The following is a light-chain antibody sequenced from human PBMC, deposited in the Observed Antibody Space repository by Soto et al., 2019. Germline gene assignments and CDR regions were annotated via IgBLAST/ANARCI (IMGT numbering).Light chain of an antibody. CDR3: QQSYTTPPWT. Sequence: DIQMTQSPSSLSASIGDRVTITCRASQSISNYLNWYQQKPGKAPKVLIYDASSLQGGVPSRFSGSGSGTDFTLTISSLQLEDFATYYCQQSYTTPPWTFGQGTKVDI. V-gene: IGKV1-39*01. CDR1: QSISNY. J-gene: IGKJ1*01. CDR2: DAS.